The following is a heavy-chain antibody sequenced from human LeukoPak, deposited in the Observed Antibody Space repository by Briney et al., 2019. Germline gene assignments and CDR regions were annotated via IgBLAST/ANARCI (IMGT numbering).Heavy chain of an antibody. CDR2: IYCSGST. V-gene: IGHV4-59*11. CDR3: ARERLIAGSTVFDY. Sequence: PSETLSLTCTVSGDSISSHYWSWIRQPPGKGLEWIGCIYCSGSTNYNPSLKSRITILVDTSNKQCSLRLSSVTAADTAVYYCARERLIAGSTVFDYWGQGTLVTVSS. CDR1: GDSISSHY. J-gene: IGHJ4*02. D-gene: IGHD2/OR15-2a*01.